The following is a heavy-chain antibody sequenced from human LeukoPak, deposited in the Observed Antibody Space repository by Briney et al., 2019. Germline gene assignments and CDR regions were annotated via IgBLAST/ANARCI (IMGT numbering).Heavy chain of an antibody. V-gene: IGHV4-59*01. Sequence: SETLSLTCTVSGGSISNYFWSWIRQPPGKGLEWIGFIAYSGSTDHNPSLKSRVTISVDASKNQFSLKLTSVTAADTAVYYCVRHTTSGWYQVVYWGQGTLVTVSS. CDR1: GGSISNYF. J-gene: IGHJ4*02. D-gene: IGHD6-19*01. CDR3: VRHTTSGWYQVVY. CDR2: IAYSGST.